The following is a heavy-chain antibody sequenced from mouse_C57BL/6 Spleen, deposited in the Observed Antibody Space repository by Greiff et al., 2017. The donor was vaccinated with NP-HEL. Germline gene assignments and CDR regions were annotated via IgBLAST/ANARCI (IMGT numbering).Heavy chain of an antibody. CDR3: ARERGLREGFDY. Sequence: EVMLVESEGGLVQPGSSMKLSCTASGFTFSDYYMAWVRQVPEKGLEWVANINYDGSSTYYLDSLKSRFIISRDNAKNILYLQMSSLKSEDTATYYCARERGLREGFDYWGQGTTLTVSS. CDR1: GFTFSDYY. D-gene: IGHD2-2*01. CDR2: INYDGSST. V-gene: IGHV5-16*01. J-gene: IGHJ2*01.